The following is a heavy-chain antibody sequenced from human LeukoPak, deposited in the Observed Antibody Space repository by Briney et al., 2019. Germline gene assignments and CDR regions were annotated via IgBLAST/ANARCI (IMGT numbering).Heavy chain of an antibody. J-gene: IGHJ4*02. D-gene: IGHD6-25*01. Sequence: PGGSLRLSCAPSGFTFSDFAMSWVRQSPGKGPEWLSRTSKDGSDTFYADAAKGRFTASRDNAKNTVYLQVTNVRPDDTAVYYCARGGHSGSYYRFSWGQGTVVTVAS. CDR3: ARGGHSGSYYRFS. V-gene: IGHV3-74*01. CDR2: TSKDGSDT. CDR1: GFTFSDFA.